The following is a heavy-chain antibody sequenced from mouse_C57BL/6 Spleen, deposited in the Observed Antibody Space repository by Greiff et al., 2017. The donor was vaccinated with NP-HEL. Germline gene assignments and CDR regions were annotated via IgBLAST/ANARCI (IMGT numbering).Heavy chain of an antibody. J-gene: IGHJ4*01. CDR2: ILPGSGST. V-gene: IGHV1-9*01. Sequence: VQLQQSGAELMKPGASVKLSCKATGYTFTGYWIEWVKQRPGHGLEWIGEILPGSGSTNYNEKFKGKATFTADTSSNTAYMQLSSLTTEDSAIYYCARSGITTVVGPYYAMDYWGQGTSVTVSS. D-gene: IGHD1-1*01. CDR1: GYTFTGYW. CDR3: ARSGITTVVGPYYAMDY.